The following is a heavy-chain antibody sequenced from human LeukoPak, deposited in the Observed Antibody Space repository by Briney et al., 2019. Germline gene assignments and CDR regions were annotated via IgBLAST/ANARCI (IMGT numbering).Heavy chain of an antibody. CDR1: GGSISSYY. CDR2: IYYSGST. V-gene: IGHV4-59*01. CDR3: ARGLGGYSYGSRGYYFDY. Sequence: SETLSLTCTVSGGSISSYYWSWIRQPPGKGLEWIGYIYYSGSTNYNPSLKSRVTISVDTSKNQFSLKLSSVTAADTAVYYCARGLGGYSYGSRGYYFDYGGQGTLVTVSS. J-gene: IGHJ4*02. D-gene: IGHD5-18*01.